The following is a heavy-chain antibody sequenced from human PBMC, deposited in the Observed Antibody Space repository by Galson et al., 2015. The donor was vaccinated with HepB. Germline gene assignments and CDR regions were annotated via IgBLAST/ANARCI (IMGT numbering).Heavy chain of an antibody. D-gene: IGHD3-22*01. CDR2: INPNSGGT. Sequence: SVKVSCKASGYTFIDYYMHWVRQAPGQGLEWMGRINPNSGGTNYAQKFQGKVIMTRDTSINTAYMELSRLRSDDTAVYYGARDYYDSSGPPAEYFQHWGQGTLVTVSS. CDR1: GYTFIDYY. CDR3: ARDYYDSSGPPAEYFQH. J-gene: IGHJ1*01. V-gene: IGHV1-2*06.